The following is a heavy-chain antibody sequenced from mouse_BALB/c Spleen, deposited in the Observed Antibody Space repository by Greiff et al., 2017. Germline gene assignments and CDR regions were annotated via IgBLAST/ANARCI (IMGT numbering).Heavy chain of an antibody. CDR2: ISSGSSTI. J-gene: IGHJ4*01. Sequence: EVKLVESGGGLVQPGGSRKLSCAASGFTFSSFGMHWVRQAPEQGLEWVAYISSGSSTIYYADTVKGRFTVSRDNPKNTLFLQMTSLKSEDTAMYYCARKGRYGYDGYCAMDYWGQGTSVTVSS. V-gene: IGHV5-17*02. CDR3: ARKGRYGYDGYCAMDY. D-gene: IGHD2-2*01. CDR1: GFTFSSFG.